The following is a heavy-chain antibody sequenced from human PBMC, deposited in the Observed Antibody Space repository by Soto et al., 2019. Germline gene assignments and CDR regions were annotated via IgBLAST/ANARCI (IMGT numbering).Heavy chain of an antibody. CDR1: GGSISSYY. Sequence: SETLSLTCTVSGGSISSYYWSWIRQPPGKGLEWIGYIYYSGSTNYNPSLKSRVTISVDTSKNQFSLKLSSVTAADTAVYYCARLKDGLDPLRYYYYMDVWGKGTTVTVSS. CDR2: IYYSGST. J-gene: IGHJ6*03. D-gene: IGHD4-17*01. CDR3: ARLKDGLDPLRYYYYMDV. V-gene: IGHV4-59*08.